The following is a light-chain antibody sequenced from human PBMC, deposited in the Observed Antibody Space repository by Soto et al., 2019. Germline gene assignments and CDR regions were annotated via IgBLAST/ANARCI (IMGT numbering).Light chain of an antibody. CDR1: SSDVGGYNY. V-gene: IGLV2-14*01. CDR3: SSYTSSYTYV. Sequence: QSVLTQPASVSGSPGQSITISCTGTSSDVGGYNYVSWYQQHPGKAPKLMIYEVSNRPSGVSSRFSGSKSGNTASLTISGLQAEDEADYYYSSYTSSYTYVFGTGTRSPS. CDR2: EVS. J-gene: IGLJ1*01.